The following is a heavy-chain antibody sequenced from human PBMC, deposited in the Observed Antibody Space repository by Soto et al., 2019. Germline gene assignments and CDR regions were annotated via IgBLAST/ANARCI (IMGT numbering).Heavy chain of an antibody. CDR1: GFTVSSDY. D-gene: IGHD5-12*01. Sequence: EVQVVEYGGGLVQPGGSLRLSCAASGFTVSSDYMSWVRQAQGKGLEWVSVIYSGGTTYYADSVKGRFTISRDNSKNTLYLQMNRRRAEETAVYCCARDPGYRKGVSVWVPGPRVTVSS. J-gene: IGHJ6*02. CDR2: IYSGGTT. CDR3: ARDPGYRKGVSV. V-gene: IGHV3-66*01.